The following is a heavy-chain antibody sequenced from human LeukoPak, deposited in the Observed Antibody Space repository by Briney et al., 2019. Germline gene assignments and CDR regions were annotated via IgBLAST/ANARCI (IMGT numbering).Heavy chain of an antibody. CDR3: ASKRGYSYGLDY. D-gene: IGHD5-18*01. J-gene: IGHJ4*02. CDR1: GGTFSSYA. Sequence: SVKVSCKASGGTFSSYAISWVRQVPGQGLEWMGGIIPIFGTANYAQKFQGRVTITADESTSTGYMELSSLRSEDTAVCYCASKRGYSYGLDYWGQGTLVTVSS. CDR2: IIPIFGTA. V-gene: IGHV1-69*13.